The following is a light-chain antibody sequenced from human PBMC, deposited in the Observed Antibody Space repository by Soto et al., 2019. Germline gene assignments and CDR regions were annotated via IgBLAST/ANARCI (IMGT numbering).Light chain of an antibody. V-gene: IGKV1-13*02. J-gene: IGKJ5*01. CDR3: QQYGSSSIT. CDR1: QGISSA. CDR2: GAS. Sequence: AIQWTQSPSSLSASVGDRVTITCRASQGISSALAWYQQKPGKAPKLLIYGASSLESGVPSRFSGSGSGTDFTLTISSLQPEDFAVYYCQQYGSSSITFGQGTRLEIK.